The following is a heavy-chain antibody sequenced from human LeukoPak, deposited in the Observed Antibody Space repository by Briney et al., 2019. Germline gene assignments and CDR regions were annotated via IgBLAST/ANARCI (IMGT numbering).Heavy chain of an antibody. J-gene: IGHJ4*02. CDR3: ARGADSSGYYYSY. CDR1: GYTFTGYY. D-gene: IGHD3-22*01. CDR2: INPNSGGT. V-gene: IGHV1-2*06. Sequence: ASVKVSCKASGYTFTGYYMHWVRQAPGQGLEWMGRINPNSGGTNYAQKFQGRVTMTRDTSISTAYMELSRLRSDDTAVYYCARGADSSGYYYSYWGQGTLVTVSS.